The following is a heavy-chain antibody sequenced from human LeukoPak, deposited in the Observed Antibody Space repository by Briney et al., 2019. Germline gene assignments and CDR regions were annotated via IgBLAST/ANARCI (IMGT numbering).Heavy chain of an antibody. CDR3: ARDLDRYSGYDLATRWFDP. V-gene: IGHV3-53*01. J-gene: IGHJ5*02. CDR1: GFTVSTNY. CDR2: IYSGGST. D-gene: IGHD5-12*01. Sequence: PGGSLRLSCAASGFTVSTNYMTWVRQAPGKGLEWVSVIYSGGSTYYADSVKGRFTISRDNSKNTVYLQMNSLRAEDTAVYYCARDLDRYSGYDLATRWFDPWGQGTLVTVSS.